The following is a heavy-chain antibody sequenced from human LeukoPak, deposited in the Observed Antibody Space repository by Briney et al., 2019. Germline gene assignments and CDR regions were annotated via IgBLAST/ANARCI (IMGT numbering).Heavy chain of an antibody. Sequence: GGSLRLSCAASGFTFDDYAMHWVRQAPGKGLEWVSGISWNSGSIGYADSVKGRFTISRDNAKNSLYLQMSSLRAEDTALYYCAKGNDLDYWGQGTLVTVSS. CDR2: ISWNSGSI. CDR1: GFTFDDYA. J-gene: IGHJ4*02. V-gene: IGHV3-9*01. CDR3: AKGNDLDY.